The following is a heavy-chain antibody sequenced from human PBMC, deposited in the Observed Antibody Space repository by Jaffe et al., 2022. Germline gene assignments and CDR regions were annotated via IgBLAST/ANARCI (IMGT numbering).Heavy chain of an antibody. CDR3: ARLLSMTTVTSPSLGYYYMDV. CDR2: IIPIFGTA. J-gene: IGHJ6*03. CDR1: GGTFSSYA. D-gene: IGHD4-17*01. Sequence: QVQLVQSGAEVKKPGSSVKVSCKASGGTFSSYAISWVRQAPGQGLEWMGGIIPIFGTANYAQKFQGRVTITADESTSTAYMELSSLRSEDTAVYYCARLLSMTTVTSPSLGYYYMDVWGKGTTVTVSS. V-gene: IGHV1-69*01.